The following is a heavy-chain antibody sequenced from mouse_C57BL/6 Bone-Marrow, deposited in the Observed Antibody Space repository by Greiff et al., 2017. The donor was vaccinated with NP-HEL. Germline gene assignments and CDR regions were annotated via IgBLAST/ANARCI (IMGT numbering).Heavy chain of an antibody. V-gene: IGHV1-53*01. CDR2: INPSNGGT. Sequence: VQLQQPGTELVKPGASVKLSCKASGYTFTSYWMHWVKQRPGQGLEWIGNINPSNGGTNYNEKFKSKATLTIDKSSSTAYMQLSSLTSEDSAVYYCARKGTAQAFFDYWGQGTTLTVSS. J-gene: IGHJ2*01. CDR3: ARKGTAQAFFDY. CDR1: GYTFTSYW. D-gene: IGHD3-2*02.